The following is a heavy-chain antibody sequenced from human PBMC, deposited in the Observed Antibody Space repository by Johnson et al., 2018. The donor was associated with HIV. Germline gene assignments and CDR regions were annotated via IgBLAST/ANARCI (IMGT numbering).Heavy chain of an antibody. Sequence: QVQLVESGGGVVQPGRSLRLSCAASGFSFSDYYLSWFRQAPGKGLEWVSYISSTATNIDYADSVKGRFTISRDNAKNSLYLQMNSLRADDTAVYYCARERATLFFRASGAAVNVWGQGTMVTVSS. CDR2: ISSTATNI. V-gene: IGHV3-11*04. D-gene: IGHD3-3*01. CDR3: ARERATLFFRASGAAVNV. J-gene: IGHJ3*01. CDR1: GFSFSDYY.